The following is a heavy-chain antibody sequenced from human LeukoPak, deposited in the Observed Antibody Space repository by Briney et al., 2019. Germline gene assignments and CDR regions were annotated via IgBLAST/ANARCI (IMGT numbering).Heavy chain of an antibody. CDR3: ARGGGVGYCSSTSCYTTAFDI. CDR1: SGSISSYY. CDR2: IYYSGST. V-gene: IGHV4-59*01. Sequence: SETLSLTCTVSSGSISSYYWSWIRQPPGKGLEWIGYIYYSGSTNYNPSLKSRVTISVDTSKNQFSLKLSSVTAADTAVYYCARGGGVGYCSSTSCYTTAFDIWGQGTMVTVSS. D-gene: IGHD2-2*02. J-gene: IGHJ3*02.